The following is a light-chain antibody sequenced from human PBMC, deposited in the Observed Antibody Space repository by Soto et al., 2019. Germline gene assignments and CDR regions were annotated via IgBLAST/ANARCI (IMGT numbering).Light chain of an antibody. CDR1: SGHSSYA. J-gene: IGLJ2*01. CDR2: VNSGGSF. Sequence: QLVLTQSPSASASLGASVKLTCTLSSGHSSYAIAWHQHQPEKGPRYLMKVNSGGSFNKGDDLPDRFSGSSSGAERYLLISSLRAEDEADYYCQTWGPGTVVFGGGTKVTVL. CDR3: QTWGPGTVV. V-gene: IGLV4-69*01.